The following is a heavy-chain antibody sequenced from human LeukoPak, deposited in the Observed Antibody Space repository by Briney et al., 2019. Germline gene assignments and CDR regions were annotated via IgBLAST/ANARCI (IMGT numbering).Heavy chain of an antibody. V-gene: IGHV4-61*01. CDR2: IYYSGST. CDR3: ARATYDSSVHFDY. Sequence: PSETLSLTCTVSGGSVSSGSYWSWIRQPPGKGLDWIGYIYYSGSTNYNPSLQSRVTISVDTSKSQFSLKLSSVTAADTAVYYCARATYDSSVHFDYWGQGTLVTVSS. D-gene: IGHD3-22*01. J-gene: IGHJ4*02. CDR1: GGSVSSGSY.